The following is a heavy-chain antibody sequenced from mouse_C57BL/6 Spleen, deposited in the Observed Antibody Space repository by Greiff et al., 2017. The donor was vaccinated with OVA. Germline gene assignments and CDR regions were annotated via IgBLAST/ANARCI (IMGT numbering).Heavy chain of an antibody. J-gene: IGHJ2*01. D-gene: IGHD2-3*01. V-gene: IGHV1-50*01. CDR2: IDPSDSYT. CDR1: GYTFTSYW. CDR3: ARRGGWFPYYFDY. Sequence: QVQLQQPGAELVKPGASVKLSCKASGYTFTSYWMPWVKQRPGQGLEWIGEIDPSDSYTNYNQKFKGKATLTVDTSSSTAYMQLSSLTSEDSAVYDCARRGGWFPYYFDYWGQGTTLTVSS.